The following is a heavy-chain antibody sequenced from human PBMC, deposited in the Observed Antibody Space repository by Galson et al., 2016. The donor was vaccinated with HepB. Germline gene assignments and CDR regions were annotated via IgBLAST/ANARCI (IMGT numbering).Heavy chain of an antibody. Sequence: TLSLTCTVSGGSISSGGYYWSWLRQHPGKGLEWIGYIYYSGSTYYNPSLKSRITISVDTSKTQFSLKLSSVTAADTALYYCARIGEFCTGNSCSFDSWGQGTLVTVSS. CDR2: IYYSGST. J-gene: IGHJ4*02. CDR1: GGSISSGGYY. V-gene: IGHV4-31*03. CDR3: ARIGEFCTGNSCSFDS. D-gene: IGHD2-15*01.